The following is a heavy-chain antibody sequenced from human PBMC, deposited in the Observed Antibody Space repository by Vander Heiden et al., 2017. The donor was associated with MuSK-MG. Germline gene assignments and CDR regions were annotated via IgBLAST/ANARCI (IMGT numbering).Heavy chain of an antibody. D-gene: IGHD3-9*01. CDR2: ISAYNGNT. J-gene: IGHJ6*02. CDR3: ARKYYDILTGPSGMDV. V-gene: IGHV1-18*04. Sequence: QVQLVQSGAEVKKPGASVKVSCKDSGSTFTSNGISWVRQATGQGLEWMGWISAYNGNTNYAQKLQGRVTMTTDTSTSTAYMELRSLRSDDTAVYYCARKYYDILTGPSGMDVWGQGTTVTVSS. CDR1: GSTFTSNG.